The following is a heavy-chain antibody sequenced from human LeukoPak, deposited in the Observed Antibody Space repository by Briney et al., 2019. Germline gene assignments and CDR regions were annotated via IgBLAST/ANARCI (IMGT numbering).Heavy chain of an antibody. Sequence: GGSLRLSCAASGFTFDNNVMIWVRQSAGKGLEWVSDIRYSGSITYYADSVKGRFSLSRDNSKHTLYLQMNSLRAEDTAVYYCAKGRYYTRSPDAFDIWGQGTMVTVSS. CDR1: GFTFDNNV. V-gene: IGHV3-23*01. CDR2: IRYSGSIT. CDR3: AKGRYYTRSPDAFDI. J-gene: IGHJ3*02. D-gene: IGHD1-26*01.